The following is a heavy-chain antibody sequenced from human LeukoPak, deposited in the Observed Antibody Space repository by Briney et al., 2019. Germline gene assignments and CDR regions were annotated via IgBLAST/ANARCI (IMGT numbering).Heavy chain of an antibody. D-gene: IGHD2/OR15-2a*01. CDR1: GYTLTELS. CDR3: ATDSRNYYYYGMDV. V-gene: IGHV1-24*01. Sequence: ASVKVSCKVSGYTLTELSMHWVRQAPGKGVEWMGGFDPEDGETIYAQKFQGRVTMTEDTSTDTAYMELSSLRSEDTAVYYCATDSRNYYYYGMDVWGQGTTVTVSS. J-gene: IGHJ6*02. CDR2: FDPEDGET.